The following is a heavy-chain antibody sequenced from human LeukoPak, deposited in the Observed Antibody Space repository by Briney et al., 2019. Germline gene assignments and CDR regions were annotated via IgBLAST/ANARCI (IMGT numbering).Heavy chain of an antibody. CDR3: ATDADEFDY. J-gene: IGHJ4*02. CDR1: GFTLSSYG. Sequence: GGSLRLSCAASGFTLSSYGMHWVRQAPGKGLEWLAVISHDESNKYYADSVRGRFTISRDNSKNTLYLQMNSLRAEDTAVYYCATDADEFDYWGQGTLVTVSS. V-gene: IGHV3-30*03. CDR2: ISHDESNK.